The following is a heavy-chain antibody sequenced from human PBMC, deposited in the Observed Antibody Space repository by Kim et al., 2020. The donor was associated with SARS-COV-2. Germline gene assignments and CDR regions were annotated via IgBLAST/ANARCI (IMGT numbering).Heavy chain of an antibody. J-gene: IGHJ4*02. V-gene: IGHV3-33*05. CDR1: GFTFSSNG. Sequence: GGSLRLSCVASGFTFSSNGMHWVRQAPGKGLEWVAVISYDGSNKYYADSVKGRSTISRDNSKNTRYLQMNSLRAEDTAVYYCARGRRDDFDYWGQGTLVTVSS. CDR3: ARGRRDDFDY. CDR2: ISYDGSNK.